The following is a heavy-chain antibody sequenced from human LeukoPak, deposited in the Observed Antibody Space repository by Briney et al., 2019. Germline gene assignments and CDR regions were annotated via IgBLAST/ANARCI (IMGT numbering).Heavy chain of an antibody. CDR1: GFTVSSNY. Sequence: LRLSCAASGFTVSSNYMSWIRQHPGKGLEWIGYIFYNGNTYYNPSLKSRLTISGDTSENQFSLKLSSVTAADTAVYYCVRNFDSYNAFDIWGQGTMVTVSS. J-gene: IGHJ3*02. V-gene: IGHV4-31*02. CDR2: IFYNGNT. CDR3: VRNFDSYNAFDI. D-gene: IGHD3-22*01.